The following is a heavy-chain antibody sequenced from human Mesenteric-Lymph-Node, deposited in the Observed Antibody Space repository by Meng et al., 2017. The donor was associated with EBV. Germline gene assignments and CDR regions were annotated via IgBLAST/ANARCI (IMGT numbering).Heavy chain of an antibody. CDR3: ARGGGYSYGQPQDL. V-gene: IGHV4-34*01. Sequence: GAGCLKATGTRSCTWDVYGGSLSGYYWGWIRQPPGKGLEWIGEINHSGSTNYNPSLKSRVTISVDTSKNQFSLKLSSVTAADTAVYYCARGGGYSYGQPQDLWGQGTLVTVSS. CDR2: INHSGST. D-gene: IGHD5-18*01. CDR1: GGSLSGYY. J-gene: IGHJ4*02.